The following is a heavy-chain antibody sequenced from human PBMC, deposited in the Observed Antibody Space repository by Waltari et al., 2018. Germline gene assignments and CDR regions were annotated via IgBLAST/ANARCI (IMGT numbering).Heavy chain of an antibody. Sequence: QVQLVQSGAEVKKPGSSVKVSCKASGGTFSSYTISWVRQAHGQGLALMGRIIPILGIANYAQKFQGRVTITADKSTSTAYMELSSLRSEDTAVYYCARVPYYYDSSGYHGFYYFDYWGQGTLVTVSS. CDR1: GGTFSSYT. CDR2: IIPILGIA. J-gene: IGHJ4*02. CDR3: ARVPYYYDSSGYHGFYYFDY. V-gene: IGHV1-69*02. D-gene: IGHD3-22*01.